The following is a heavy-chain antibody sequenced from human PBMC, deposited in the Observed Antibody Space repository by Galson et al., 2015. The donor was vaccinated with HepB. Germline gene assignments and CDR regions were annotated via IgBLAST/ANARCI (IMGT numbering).Heavy chain of an antibody. Sequence: SVKVSCKASGGTFSSYAISWVRQAPGQGLEWMGGIIPIFGTANYAQKFQGRVTITADESTSTAYMELSSLRSEDTAVYYCARDLSGGSGSIYDYWGQGTLVTVSS. D-gene: IGHD3-10*01. CDR2: IIPIFGTA. V-gene: IGHV1-69*13. CDR1: GGTFSSYA. J-gene: IGHJ4*02. CDR3: ARDLSGGSGSIYDY.